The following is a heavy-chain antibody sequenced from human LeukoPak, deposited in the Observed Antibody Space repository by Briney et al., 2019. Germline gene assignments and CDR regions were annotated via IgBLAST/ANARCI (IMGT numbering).Heavy chain of an antibody. V-gene: IGHV3-23*01. CDR2: IGGRGDRT. Sequence: GGSLRLSCAASKLTFSNYAITWVRQPPGKGLEWVSSIGGRGDRTKYADSVKGRFTISRDNSKNTLYLQMNSLRVEDTAVYYCAKGYDFWSGYYLDYWGQGTLVTVSS. D-gene: IGHD3-3*01. CDR3: AKGYDFWSGYYLDY. CDR1: KLTFSNYA. J-gene: IGHJ4*02.